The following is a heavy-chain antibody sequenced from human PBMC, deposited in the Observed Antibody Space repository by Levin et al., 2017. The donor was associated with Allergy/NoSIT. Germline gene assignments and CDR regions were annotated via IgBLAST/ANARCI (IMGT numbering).Heavy chain of an antibody. J-gene: IGHJ3*02. CDR1: GFPFRSSW. Sequence: LSLPCAASGFPFRSSWMHWVRQAPGKGLVWVSRINSDGSSTSYADSVKGRFTISRDNAKNTLYLQMNSLRAEDTAVYYCASILMTTVTTRQRNDAFDIWGQGTMVTVSS. CDR3: ASILMTTVTTRQRNDAFDI. D-gene: IGHD4-17*01. V-gene: IGHV3-74*01. CDR2: INSDGSST.